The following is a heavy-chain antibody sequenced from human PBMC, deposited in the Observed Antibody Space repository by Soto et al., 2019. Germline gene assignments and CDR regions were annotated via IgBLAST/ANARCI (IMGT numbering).Heavy chain of an antibody. CDR2: MSFDGNHQ. CDR1: GFTINRND. V-gene: IGHV3-30*03. J-gene: IGHJ6*02. D-gene: IGHD3-3*01. CDR3: ASCERFPRVGVDYDALDV. Sequence: QVHLVESGGGVGQPGGSLRLSCAASGFTINRNDMYWVRQAPGKGLEWVAVMSFDGNHQHYADSGKGRFTISRDNSKNTLALEMHGLRRDDTAVYYCASCERFPRVGVDYDALDVWGQGTTVIVSS.